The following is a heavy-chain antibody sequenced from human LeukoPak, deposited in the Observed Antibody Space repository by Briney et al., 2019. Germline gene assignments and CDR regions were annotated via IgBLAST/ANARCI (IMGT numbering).Heavy chain of an antibody. J-gene: IGHJ4*02. CDR3: ARDQGDNWNDQFPYYFDY. D-gene: IGHD1-20*01. V-gene: IGHV1-69*04. Sequence: EASVKVSCKASGGTFSSYAISWVRQAPGQGLEWMGRIIPILGIANYAQKFQGRVTITADKSTSTAYMELSSLRSEDTAVYYCARDQGDNWNDQFPYYFDYWGQGTLVTVSS. CDR2: IIPILGIA. CDR1: GGTFSSYA.